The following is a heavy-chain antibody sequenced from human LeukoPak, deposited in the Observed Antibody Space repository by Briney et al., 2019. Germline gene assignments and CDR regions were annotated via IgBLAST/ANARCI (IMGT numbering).Heavy chain of an antibody. Sequence: SETLSLTCTVSGGSISSYYWSWIRQPAGKGLEWIGRIYTSGSTNYNPSLKSRVTISVDTSKNQFSLKLSSVTAADTAVYYCARGLYYYGSGSGPYGMDVWGQGTTVTVSS. V-gene: IGHV4-4*07. CDR1: GGSISSYY. J-gene: IGHJ6*02. CDR3: ARGLYYYGSGSGPYGMDV. CDR2: IYTSGST. D-gene: IGHD3-10*01.